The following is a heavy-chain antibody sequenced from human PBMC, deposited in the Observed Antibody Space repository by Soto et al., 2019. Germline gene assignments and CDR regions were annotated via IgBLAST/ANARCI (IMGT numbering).Heavy chain of an antibody. V-gene: IGHV3-30*18. J-gene: IGHJ6*02. D-gene: IGHD6-19*01. CDR1: GFTFRTYA. CDR3: AKALGIAVALVYGMDV. CDR2: ISYDGSNK. Sequence: GGSLRLSCAASGFTFRTYAMSWVRQAPGKGLEWVAVISYDGSNKYYADSVKGRFTISRDNSKNTLYLQMNSLRAEDTAVYYCAKALGIAVALVYGMDVWGQGTTVTVSS.